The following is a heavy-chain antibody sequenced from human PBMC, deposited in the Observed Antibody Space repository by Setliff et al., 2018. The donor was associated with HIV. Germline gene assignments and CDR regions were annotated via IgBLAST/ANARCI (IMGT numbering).Heavy chain of an antibody. CDR2: IYSSGRT. CDR3: ARSFSGRYFWSGYYTGPDPKGENAFDI. CDR1: GGSISNSNYF. J-gene: IGHJ3*02. D-gene: IGHD3-3*01. Sequence: SETLSLTCTVSGGSISNSNYFWGWIRQPPGKGLEWIGRIYSSGRTYYQPSLQGRVSMSIDSSKNHFSLSLRYVTAADTAVYYCARSFSGRYFWSGYYTGPDPKGENAFDIWGQGTMVTVSS. V-gene: IGHV4-39*02.